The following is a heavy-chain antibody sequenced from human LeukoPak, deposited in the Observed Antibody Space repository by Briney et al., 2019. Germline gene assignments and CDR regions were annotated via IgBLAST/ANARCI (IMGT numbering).Heavy chain of an antibody. J-gene: IGHJ4*02. V-gene: IGHV3-23*01. CDR3: ANTQTEYSYGGYYFDY. CDR2: ISGSGGTT. Sequence: ETLSLTCAVSGGSISSNSYYWGWIRQPPGKGLEWVSAISGSGGTTYYADSVKGRFTISRDNSKNTLYLQMNSLRAEDTAVYYCANTQTEYSYGGYYFDYWGQGTLVTVSS. D-gene: IGHD5-18*01. CDR1: GGSISSNSYY.